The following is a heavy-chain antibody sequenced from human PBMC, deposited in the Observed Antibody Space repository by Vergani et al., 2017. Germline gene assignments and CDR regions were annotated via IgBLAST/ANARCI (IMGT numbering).Heavy chain of an antibody. D-gene: IGHD6-19*01. CDR3: AKDQGGSGWNFDY. CDR1: GFTFSSYG. CDR2: ISYDGSNK. J-gene: IGHJ4*02. Sequence: QVQLVESGGGVVQPGRSLRLSCAASGFTFSSYGMHWVRQAPGNGLEWVAVISYDGSNKYYADSVKGRFNISRDNSKNTLYLQMNSLRAEDTAVYYCAKDQGGSGWNFDYWGQGTLVTVSS. V-gene: IGHV3-30*18.